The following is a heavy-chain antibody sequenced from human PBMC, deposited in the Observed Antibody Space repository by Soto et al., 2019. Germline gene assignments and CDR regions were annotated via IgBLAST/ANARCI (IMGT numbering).Heavy chain of an antibody. CDR2: ISTISGYT. V-gene: IGHV3-11*06. CDR1: GFTFSDYY. Sequence: QVQLVESGGGLVKPGGSLRLSCAASGFTFSDYYMSWIRQAPGKGLEWVSYISTISGYTNYADSVKGRFTISRDNAKSSLYLQMNTLRAEDTAVYYCARLYRDYPWTYFDYWGQGTLVTVSS. D-gene: IGHD4-17*01. J-gene: IGHJ4*02. CDR3: ARLYRDYPWTYFDY.